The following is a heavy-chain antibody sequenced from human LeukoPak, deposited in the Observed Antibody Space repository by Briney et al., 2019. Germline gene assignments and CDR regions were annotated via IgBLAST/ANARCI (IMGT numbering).Heavy chain of an antibody. D-gene: IGHD3-10*01. CDR1: GFTFSSYG. J-gene: IGHJ4*02. V-gene: IGHV3-33*01. CDR3: ARDLIAGSGYYSYFDY. Sequence: PGGALRLSCAASGFTFSSYGMHWVRQAPGKGREWGAVIWYDGSNEYYADSVKGRFTISRDNSKNTLYLQMNSLRAEDRAVYYCARDLIAGSGYYSYFDYWGQGTLVTVSS. CDR2: IWYDGSNE.